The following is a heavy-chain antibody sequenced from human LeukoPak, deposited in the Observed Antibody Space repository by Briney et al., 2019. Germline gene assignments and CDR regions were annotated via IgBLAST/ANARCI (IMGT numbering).Heavy chain of an antibody. Sequence: SETLSLTCTVSGGSISNSYWSWIRQPPGKGLEWIGYIYYSGSTNYNPYLKSRVTVSVDTSKNQFSLKLSSVTAADTAVYYCARTAARGNFDYWGQGTLVTVSS. J-gene: IGHJ4*02. CDR1: GGSISNSY. CDR3: ARTAARGNFDY. CDR2: IYYSGST. V-gene: IGHV4-59*01. D-gene: IGHD2-21*02.